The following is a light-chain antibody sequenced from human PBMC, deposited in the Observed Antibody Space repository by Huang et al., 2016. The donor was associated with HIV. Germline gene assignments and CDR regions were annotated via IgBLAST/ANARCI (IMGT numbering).Light chain of an antibody. V-gene: IGKV3-15*01. J-gene: IGKJ4*01. CDR1: RSCSTN. CDR2: GSS. Sequence: EIVLTQSPATLSVSPGQRVTLSCRANRSCSTNLAWDQQRPGPAPRLLIYGSSTRAPGIPARFSGSGSGKDFSLTISSLQSEDFALYYCHQYNNWLLSFGGGTRV. CDR3: HQYNNWLLS.